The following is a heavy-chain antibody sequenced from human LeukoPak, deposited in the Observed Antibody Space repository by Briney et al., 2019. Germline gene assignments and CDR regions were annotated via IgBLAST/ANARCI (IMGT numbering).Heavy chain of an antibody. Sequence: GGSLRLSCAASGFTFSSYGMHWVRQAPGKGLEWVAFIRYDGSNKYYADSVKGRFTISRDNSKNTLYLQMNSLRAEDTAVYYCAKDRRDGYRYYFDYWGQGTLVTVSS. CDR3: AKDRRDGYRYYFDY. V-gene: IGHV3-30*02. J-gene: IGHJ4*02. D-gene: IGHD5-24*01. CDR2: IRYDGSNK. CDR1: GFTFSSYG.